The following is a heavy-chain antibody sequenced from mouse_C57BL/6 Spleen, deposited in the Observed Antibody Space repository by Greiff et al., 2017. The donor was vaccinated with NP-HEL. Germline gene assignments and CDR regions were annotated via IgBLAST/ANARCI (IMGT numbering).Heavy chain of an antibody. V-gene: IGHV5-4*01. CDR2: ISDGGSYT. J-gene: IGHJ2*01. Sequence: EVHLVESGGGLVKPGGSLKLSCAASGFTFSSYAMSWVRQTPEKRLEWVATISDGGSYTYYPDNVKGRFTISRDNAKNNLYLQMSHLKSEDTAMYYCARDRWGTTVVASFDYWGQGTTLTVSS. D-gene: IGHD1-1*01. CDR3: ARDRWGTTVVASFDY. CDR1: GFTFSSYA.